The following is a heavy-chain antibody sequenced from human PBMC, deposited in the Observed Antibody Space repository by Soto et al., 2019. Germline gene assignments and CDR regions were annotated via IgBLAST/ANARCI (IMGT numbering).Heavy chain of an antibody. V-gene: IGHV1-69*02. CDR1: GDKFRDYS. J-gene: IGHJ5*02. D-gene: IGHD1-7*01. CDR2: IIPILGIR. Sequence: QVQLVQSGSEVKTPGSSVKVSCKASGDKFRDYSITWVRQAPGQGLEWMGTIIPILGIRNDAEKFQGRVTITADRSTTTVYMEVTSLRFEDTAMYYCARGVGELSTPLHSWGQGTLVTVSS. CDR3: ARGVGELSTPLHS.